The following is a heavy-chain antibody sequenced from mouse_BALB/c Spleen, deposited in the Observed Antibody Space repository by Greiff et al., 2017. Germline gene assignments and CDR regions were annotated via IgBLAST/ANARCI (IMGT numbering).Heavy chain of an antibody. Sequence: EVKLMESGPGLVKPSQSLSLTCTVTGYSITSDYAWNWIRQFPGNKLEWMGYISYSGSTSYNPSLKSRISITRDTSKNQFFLQLNSVTTEDTATYYCARRGYDGEWFAYWGQGTLVTVSA. CDR1: GYSITSDYA. CDR2: ISYSGST. D-gene: IGHD2-2*01. CDR3: ARRGYDGEWFAY. V-gene: IGHV3-2*02. J-gene: IGHJ3*01.